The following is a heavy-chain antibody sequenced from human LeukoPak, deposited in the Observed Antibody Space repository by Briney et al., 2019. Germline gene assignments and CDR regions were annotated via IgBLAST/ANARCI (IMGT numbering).Heavy chain of an antibody. D-gene: IGHD3-22*01. CDR1: GYTFTGYY. Sequence: ASVKVSCKASGYTFTGYYINWVRQAPGQGLEWMGWINPNSGGTNYPQKFQGRVTMTSDTSISTAYMELSSLRSEDTAVYYCAGSPRPYYYDSSGYPFDPWGQGTLVTVSS. J-gene: IGHJ5*02. CDR2: INPNSGGT. CDR3: AGSPRPYYYDSSGYPFDP. V-gene: IGHV1-2*02.